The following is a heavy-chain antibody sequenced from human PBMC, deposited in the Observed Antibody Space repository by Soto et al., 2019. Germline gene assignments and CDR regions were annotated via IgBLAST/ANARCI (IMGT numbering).Heavy chain of an antibody. V-gene: IGHV3-30*18. Sequence: WGSLRLSCAASGFTFSSYGMHWVRQAPGKGLEWVAVISYDGSNKYYADSVKGRFTISRDNSKNTLYLQMNSLRAEDTAVYYCAKDRNSYCSSTSCHNRGYYYYGMDVWGQGTTVTVSS. J-gene: IGHJ6*02. CDR1: GFTFSSYG. D-gene: IGHD2-2*01. CDR2: ISYDGSNK. CDR3: AKDRNSYCSSTSCHNRGYYYYGMDV.